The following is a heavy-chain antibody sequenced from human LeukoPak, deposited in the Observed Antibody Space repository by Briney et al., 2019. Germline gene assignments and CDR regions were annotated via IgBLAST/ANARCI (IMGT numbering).Heavy chain of an antibody. J-gene: IGHJ2*01. CDR2: ISWNSGSI. Sequence: GGSLRLSCVASKFTFSTYAMHWVRQAPGKGLEWVSGISWNSGSIGYADSVKGRFTISRDNAKNSLYLQMNSLRAEDTALYYCAKDADLALLWFGESNWCFDLWGRGTLVTVSS. CDR3: AKDADLALLWFGESNWCFDL. V-gene: IGHV3-9*01. D-gene: IGHD3-10*01. CDR1: KFTFSTYA.